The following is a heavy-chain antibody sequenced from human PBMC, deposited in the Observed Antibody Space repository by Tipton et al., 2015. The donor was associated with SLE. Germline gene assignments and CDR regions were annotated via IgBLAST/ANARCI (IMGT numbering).Heavy chain of an antibody. J-gene: IGHJ4*02. D-gene: IGHD3-16*01. CDR2: INHSGST. Sequence: LRLSCTVSGGSISSSSYYWGWIRQPPGKGLEWIGEINHSGSTNYNPSLKSRVTISVDTSKNQFSLKLSSVTAADTAVYYCARIQVGEAAFDYWGQGTMVTVSS. CDR3: ARIQVGEAAFDY. CDR1: GGSISSSSYY. V-gene: IGHV4-39*07.